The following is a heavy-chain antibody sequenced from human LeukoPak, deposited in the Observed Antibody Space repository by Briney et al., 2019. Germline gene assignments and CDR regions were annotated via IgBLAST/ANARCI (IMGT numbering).Heavy chain of an antibody. V-gene: IGHV3-7*01. Sequence: GGSLRLSCTASGFTFSDYWMTWVRQAPGKGPEWVANIKQDGSQRYYVDSVRGRFTISRDNAKNSLFLQMNGLRTEDTAVYYCARRGGSSSRRSPIDYWGQGTLVTVSS. J-gene: IGHJ4*02. CDR3: ARRGGSSSRRSPIDY. CDR2: IKQDGSQR. D-gene: IGHD6-6*01. CDR1: GFTFSDYW.